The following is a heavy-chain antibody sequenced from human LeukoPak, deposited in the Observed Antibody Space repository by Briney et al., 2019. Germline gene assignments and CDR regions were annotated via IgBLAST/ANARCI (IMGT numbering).Heavy chain of an antibody. CDR3: ARRDCNGGGCYADY. Sequence: SGGSLRLSCAASGLTFRTFWMTWVRQAPGKGLEWVAKINQDGSETYYVDSVMGRFTISRDNAKNSLYLQMNSLRAEDTAVYYCARRDCNGGGCYADYWGQGTLVTVSS. V-gene: IGHV3-7*01. J-gene: IGHJ4*02. CDR2: INQDGSET. D-gene: IGHD2-15*01. CDR1: GLTFRTFW.